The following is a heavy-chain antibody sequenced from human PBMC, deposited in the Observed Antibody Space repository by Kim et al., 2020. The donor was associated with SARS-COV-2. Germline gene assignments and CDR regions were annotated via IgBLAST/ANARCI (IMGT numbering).Heavy chain of an antibody. J-gene: IGHJ4*02. CDR2: ST. CDR3: ARSYSSSFDY. Sequence: STNSNPSLKSRVTISVDTSKNQFSLKLSSVTAADTAVYYCARSYSSSFDYWGQGTLVTVSS. D-gene: IGHD6-13*01. V-gene: IGHV4-59*01.